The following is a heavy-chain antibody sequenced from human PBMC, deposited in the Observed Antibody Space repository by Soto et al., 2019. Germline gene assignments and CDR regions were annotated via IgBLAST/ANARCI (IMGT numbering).Heavy chain of an antibody. CDR2: ISDTGRIK. V-gene: IGHV3-23*01. Sequence: GGSLRLSCAASGFTFSCYAMSWVRQPPGKGLEWVSVISDTGRIKYYADSVKGRFTISRDNSKNTLYLQMNSLRAEDTAVYYCARDITMVRGANMDVWGKGTTVTVS. J-gene: IGHJ6*03. D-gene: IGHD3-10*01. CDR3: ARDITMVRGANMDV. CDR1: GFTFSCYA.